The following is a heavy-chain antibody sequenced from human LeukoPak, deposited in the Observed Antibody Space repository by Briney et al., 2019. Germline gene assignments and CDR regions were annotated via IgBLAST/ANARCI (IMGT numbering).Heavy chain of an antibody. V-gene: IGHV3-30*18. D-gene: IGHD3-10*01. CDR1: GFTFSSYG. CDR3: AKSILWFGDNWFDP. CDR2: ISYDGSNK. Sequence: GGSLRLSCAASGFTFSSYGMHWVRQAPGKGLEWVAVISYDGSNKYYADSVKGRFTISRDNSKNTLYLQMNSLRAEDTAVYYCAKSILWFGDNWFDPWGQGTLVTVSS. J-gene: IGHJ5*02.